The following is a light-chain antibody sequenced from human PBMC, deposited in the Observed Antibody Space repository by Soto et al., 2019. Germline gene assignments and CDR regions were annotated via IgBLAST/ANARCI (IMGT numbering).Light chain of an antibody. J-gene: IGKJ2*01. CDR3: QQYDNIPGYT. Sequence: DIQMTQSPSSLSASVGDRVTITCQASQDIGNNLNWYQQKPGKAPNLLIYDASNLETGVPSRFSGGGSERDFTFSISTRQPEDIATYYCQQYDNIPGYTFGQGTKLEIK. CDR1: QDIGNN. CDR2: DAS. V-gene: IGKV1-33*01.